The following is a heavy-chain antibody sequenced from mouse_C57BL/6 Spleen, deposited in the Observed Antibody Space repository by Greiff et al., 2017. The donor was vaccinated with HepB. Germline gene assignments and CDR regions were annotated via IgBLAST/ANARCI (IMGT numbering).Heavy chain of an antibody. CDR2: IDPSDSET. Sequence: QVQLQQPGAELVRPGSSVKLSCKASGYTFTSYWMHWVKQRPIQGLEWIGNIDPSDSETHYNQKFKDKATLTADKSSSTAYMQLSSLTSEDSAVYYCARDGVRLLDYWGQGTTLTVSS. D-gene: IGHD2-14*01. CDR1: GYTFTSYW. V-gene: IGHV1-52*01. CDR3: ARDGVRLLDY. J-gene: IGHJ2*01.